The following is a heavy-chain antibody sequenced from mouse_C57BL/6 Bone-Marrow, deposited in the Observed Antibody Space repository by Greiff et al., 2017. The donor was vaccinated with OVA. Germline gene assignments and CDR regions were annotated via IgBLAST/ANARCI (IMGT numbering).Heavy chain of an antibody. J-gene: IGHJ3*01. CDR2: IDPEDGDT. Sequence: EVQLQQSGAELVRPGASVKLSCTASGFNIKDYYMHWVKQRPEQGLEWIGRIDPEDGDTEYAPKFQGKATLTADHSSTTAYLQLRILTSEDTAVYYCTSYFSGSSWFAYWGQGTLVTVSA. V-gene: IGHV14-1*01. CDR3: TSYFSGSSWFAY. D-gene: IGHD1-1*01. CDR1: GFNIKDYY.